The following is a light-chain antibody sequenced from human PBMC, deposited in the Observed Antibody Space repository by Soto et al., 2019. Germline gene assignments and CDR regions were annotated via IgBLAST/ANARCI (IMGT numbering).Light chain of an antibody. Sequence: QSALTQPASVSGSPGQSITISCTGTSSDVGGYDYVSRYQQHPGKAPKLMIYDVSIRPSGVSNRFSGSKSGNTASLTISGLQAEDEADYYCNSYSSSSTLVFGGGTKLTVL. V-gene: IGLV2-14*01. CDR1: SSDVGGYDY. J-gene: IGLJ2*01. CDR2: DVS. CDR3: NSYSSSSTLV.